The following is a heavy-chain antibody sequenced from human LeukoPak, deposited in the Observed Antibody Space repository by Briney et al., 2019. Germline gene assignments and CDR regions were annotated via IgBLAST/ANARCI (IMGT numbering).Heavy chain of an antibody. CDR3: ATELIAVAGKPLDY. Sequence: GASVKVSCKVSGYTLTELSMHWVRQAPGKGLEWMGGFDPEDGETIYAQKFQGRVTMTEDTSTDTAYMELSSLRSEDTAVYYCATELIAVAGKPLDYWGQGTLVTVSS. CDR1: GYTLTELS. V-gene: IGHV1-24*01. CDR2: FDPEDGET. J-gene: IGHJ4*02. D-gene: IGHD6-19*01.